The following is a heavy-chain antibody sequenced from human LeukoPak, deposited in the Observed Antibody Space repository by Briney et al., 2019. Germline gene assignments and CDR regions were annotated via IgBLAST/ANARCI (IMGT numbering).Heavy chain of an antibody. Sequence: SETLSLTCAVYGGSFSGYSWSWIRQPPGKGLEWIGEINHSGSTNYNPSLKSRVTISVDTSKNQFSLKLSSVTAADTAVYYCAREAWRYYYGSGSYYGAPHFDYWGQGTLVTVSS. D-gene: IGHD3-10*01. CDR3: AREAWRYYYGSGSYYGAPHFDY. J-gene: IGHJ4*02. CDR2: INHSGST. V-gene: IGHV4-34*01. CDR1: GGSFSGYS.